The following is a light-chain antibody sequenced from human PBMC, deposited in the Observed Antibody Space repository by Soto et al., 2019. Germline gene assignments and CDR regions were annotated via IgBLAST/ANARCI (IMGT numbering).Light chain of an antibody. CDR2: EVS. V-gene: IGLV2-14*01. J-gene: IGLJ2*01. CDR3: SSYTSSSTPVV. Sequence: VLTQPASVSGSPGQSITISCTGTSGDIGSYNRVSWYQQHPGKAPKLIIYEVSNRPSGVSNRFSGSKSGNTASLTISGLQAEDEADYYCSSYTSSSTPVVFGGGTQLTVL. CDR1: SGDIGSYNR.